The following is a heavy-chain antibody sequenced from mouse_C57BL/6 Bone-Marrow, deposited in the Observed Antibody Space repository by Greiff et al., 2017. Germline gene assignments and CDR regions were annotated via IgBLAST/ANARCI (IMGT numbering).Heavy chain of an antibody. V-gene: IGHV14-4*01. D-gene: IGHD2-2*01. J-gene: IGHJ2*01. CDR1: GFNIKDDY. CDR2: IDPEIGDT. CDR3: SSMVGDYFVF. Sequence: VQLQQSGAELVRPGASVKLSCTASGFNIKDDYIHWVKQRPEQGLEWIGWIDPEIGDTEYASKFQGKATITSDTSSNTAYLQLSSLTSDDPAVYYCSSMVGDYFVFWGQGTPLTVSS.